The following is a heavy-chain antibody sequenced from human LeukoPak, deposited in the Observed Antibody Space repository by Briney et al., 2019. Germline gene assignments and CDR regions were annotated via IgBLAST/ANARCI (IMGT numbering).Heavy chain of an antibody. J-gene: IGHJ4*02. D-gene: IGHD4-23*01. CDR2: ISYDGSNK. CDR1: GFTFSSYA. CDR3: ARDGRNSRTRTNFDY. V-gene: IGHV3-30-3*01. Sequence: GGSLRLSCAASGFTFSSYAMHWVRQAPGKGLEWVAVISYDGSNKYYADSVKGRFTITRDNSKNTLYLQMNSLRAEDTAVYYCARDGRNSRTRTNFDYWGQGTLVTVSS.